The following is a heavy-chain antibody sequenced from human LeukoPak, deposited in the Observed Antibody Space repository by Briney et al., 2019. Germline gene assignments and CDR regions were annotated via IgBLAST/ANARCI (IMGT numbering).Heavy chain of an antibody. Sequence: GQSLRISCKGSGYSFKNYWIAWVRKMPGKGLEWMGIIYPGDSNTRYNPSFQGQVTISADKSISTAYLQWSSLKASDTAKYYCARQGFVASYGVDVWGRGATLADSS. CDR2: IYPGDSNT. J-gene: IGHJ6*02. V-gene: IGHV5-51*01. CDR1: GYSFKNYW. CDR3: ARQGFVASYGVDV.